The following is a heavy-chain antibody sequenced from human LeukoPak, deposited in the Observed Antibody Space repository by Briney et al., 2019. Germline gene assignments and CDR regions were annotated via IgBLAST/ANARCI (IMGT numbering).Heavy chain of an antibody. Sequence: GGSLKLFCAASGFTFSDYYMTWVRRAPGKGLEWISHISGRSTDTNYADSVKGRFTISRDNAKNSLYLQMNSLRVEDAAVYYCARDSAGTCSGAGCDPDDFDYWGQGTLVTVSS. CDR2: ISGRSTDT. D-gene: IGHD2-15*01. CDR1: GFTFSDYY. J-gene: IGHJ4*02. V-gene: IGHV3-11*06. CDR3: ARDSAGTCSGAGCDPDDFDY.